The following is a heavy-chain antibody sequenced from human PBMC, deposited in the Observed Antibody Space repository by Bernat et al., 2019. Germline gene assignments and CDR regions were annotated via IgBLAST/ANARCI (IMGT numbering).Heavy chain of an antibody. Sequence: EVQLVESGGGLVQPGGSLRLTCAASGFTFSKYPMNWVRQTPGKRLEWVSGIVGSGADTYYANSVKGRFTISRDNSENTLYLQMNSLRVEDTAVYYCAKVHGWDNLEHYWYGMDVWGQGTTVTVSS. CDR1: GFTFSKYP. D-gene: IGHD3-3*02. J-gene: IGHJ6*02. V-gene: IGHV3-23*04. CDR2: IVGSGADT. CDR3: AKVHGWDNLEHYWYGMDV.